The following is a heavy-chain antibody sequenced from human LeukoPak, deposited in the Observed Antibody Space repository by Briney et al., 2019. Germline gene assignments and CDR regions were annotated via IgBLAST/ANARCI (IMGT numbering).Heavy chain of an antibody. CDR1: GGSISSYY. V-gene: IGHV4-4*07. D-gene: IGHD6-6*01. J-gene: IGHJ4*02. Sequence: PSETLSLTCTVSGGSISSYYWSWIRQPAGRGLEWIGCIYTSGSTNYNPSLKSRVTMSVDTSKNQFSLKLSSVTAADTAVYYCARDSRSAPWANFDYWGQGTLVTVSS. CDR2: IYTSGST. CDR3: ARDSRSAPWANFDY.